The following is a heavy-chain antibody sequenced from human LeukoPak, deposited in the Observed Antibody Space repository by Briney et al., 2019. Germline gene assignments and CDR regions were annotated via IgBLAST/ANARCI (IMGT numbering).Heavy chain of an antibody. Sequence: GGSLRLSCASCGFTFRSYNMNGARQAPGKGLEWVSYISSSSRTIYYADSVKGRFTITRDNAKNSLDLQMNSLRAEDTAVYYCAREYSGYFDIWGQGTMVTVSS. D-gene: IGHD5-12*01. CDR3: AREYSGYFDI. V-gene: IGHV3-48*01. J-gene: IGHJ3*02. CDR1: GFTFRSYN. CDR2: ISSSSRTI.